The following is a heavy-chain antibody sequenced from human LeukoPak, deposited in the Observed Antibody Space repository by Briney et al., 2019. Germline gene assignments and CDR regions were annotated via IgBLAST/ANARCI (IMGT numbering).Heavy chain of an antibody. J-gene: IGHJ3*02. Sequence: SETLSLTCAVYGGSFSGYYWSWIRQPPGKGLEWIGEINHSGSTNYNPSLKSRVTISVDTSKNQFSLKLSSVTAADTAVFYCARGLISGISASAFDIWGQGTMVTVSS. D-gene: IGHD6-6*01. CDR1: GGSFSGYY. V-gene: IGHV4-34*01. CDR3: ARGLISGISASAFDI. CDR2: INHSGST.